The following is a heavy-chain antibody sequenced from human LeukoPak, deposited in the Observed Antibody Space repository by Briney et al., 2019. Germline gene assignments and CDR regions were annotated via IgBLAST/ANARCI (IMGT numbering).Heavy chain of an antibody. Sequence: SETLSLTCTVSGGSISSGGYYWSWIRQHPGKGQEWIGYIYYSGSTNYNPSLKSRVTISVDTSKNQFSLKLSSVTAADTAVYYCATAPGGKGHFDYWGQGTLVTVSS. J-gene: IGHJ4*02. CDR2: IYYSGST. CDR3: ATAPGGKGHFDY. CDR1: GGSISSGGYY. D-gene: IGHD2-15*01. V-gene: IGHV4-61*08.